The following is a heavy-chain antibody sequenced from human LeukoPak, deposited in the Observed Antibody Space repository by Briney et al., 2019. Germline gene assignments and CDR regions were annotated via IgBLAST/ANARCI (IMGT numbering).Heavy chain of an antibody. J-gene: IGHJ6*02. Sequence: GGSLRLSCAASGFTFSSYSMNWVRQAPGKGLEWVSYISSSSSTIYYADSVKGRFTISRDNAKNSLYLQMNSLRDEDTAVYYCARDATIVATIRGMDVWGQGTTVTVSS. V-gene: IGHV3-48*02. CDR3: ARDATIVATIRGMDV. CDR2: ISSSSSTI. CDR1: GFTFSSYS. D-gene: IGHD5-12*01.